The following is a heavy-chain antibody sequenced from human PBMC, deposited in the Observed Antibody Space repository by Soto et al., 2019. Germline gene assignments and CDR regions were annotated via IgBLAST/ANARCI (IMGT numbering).Heavy chain of an antibody. Sequence: ASVKATCKASGYTFTKNYMHCVRQAPGQGLEWMGIINSGGGSATYAQKFLGRVTLTRDTSTSTVYMDLSSLGSDDSAVYYCASGGQVVVVTAAFDNWGHGTLVTGSS. CDR2: INSGGGSA. D-gene: IGHD2-21*02. CDR1: GYTFTKNY. J-gene: IGHJ4*01. V-gene: IGHV1-46*03. CDR3: ASGGQVVVVTAAFDN.